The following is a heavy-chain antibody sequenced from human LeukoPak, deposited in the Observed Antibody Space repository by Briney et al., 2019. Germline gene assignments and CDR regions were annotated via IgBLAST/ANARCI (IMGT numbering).Heavy chain of an antibody. D-gene: IGHD3-9*01. CDR3: ARGRGYDILTGYYTLPNY. V-gene: IGHV1-8*01. CDR1: GYTFTSYD. CDR2: MNPNSGNT. J-gene: IGHJ4*02. Sequence: GASVKVSCKASGYTFTSYDINWVRQATGQGLEWMGWMNPNSGNTGYAQKFQGRVTMTRNTSISTAYMELSSLRSEVTAVYYCARGRGYDILTGYYTLPNYWGQGTLVTVSS.